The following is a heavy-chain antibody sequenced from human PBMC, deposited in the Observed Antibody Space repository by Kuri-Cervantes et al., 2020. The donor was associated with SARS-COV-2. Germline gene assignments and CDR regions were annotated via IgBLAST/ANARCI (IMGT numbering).Heavy chain of an antibody. D-gene: IGHD6-13*01. J-gene: IGHJ4*02. CDR3: ARSTAGYSSSWYTDY. Sequence: ASVKVSCRASGYTFTSYYMHWVRQAPGQGLEWMGIINPSGGSTSYAQKFQGRVTMTRDTSTSTVYMELSSLRSEDTAVYYCARSTAGYSSSWYTDYWGQGTLVTVS. CDR1: GYTFTSYY. CDR2: INPSGGST. V-gene: IGHV1-46*03.